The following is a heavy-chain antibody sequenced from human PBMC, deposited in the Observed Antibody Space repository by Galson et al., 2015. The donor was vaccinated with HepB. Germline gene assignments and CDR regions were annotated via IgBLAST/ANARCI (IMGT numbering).Heavy chain of an antibody. CDR1: GFTFTNAW. D-gene: IGHD1-7*01. Sequence: SLRLSCAASGFTFTNAWMTWVRQAPGKGLEWVGRIKRKTHGGTTDYAAPVKGTFTISRDDSKNTLYLQMNSLKTEDTSVYYCTTWTWNYEDYWGQGTLVTVSS. J-gene: IGHJ4*02. CDR3: TTWTWNYEDY. CDR2: IKRKTHGGTT. V-gene: IGHV3-15*01.